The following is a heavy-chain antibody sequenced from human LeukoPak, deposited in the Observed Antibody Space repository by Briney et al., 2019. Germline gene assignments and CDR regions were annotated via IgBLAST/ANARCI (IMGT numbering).Heavy chain of an antibody. CDR2: INPGDSDT. J-gene: IGHJ4*02. V-gene: IGHV5-51*01. CDR1: GYSFTSYC. CDR3: ARQPASLLLFGESPEADYFDY. D-gene: IGHD3-10*01. Sequence: GESLKISCKASGYSFTSYCIGWVRQIPGKGLEGIAIINPGDSDTNYTPSFQGQVTISADKSNSTAYLQWSSLKASDTAMYYCARQPASLLLFGESPEADYFDYWGQGTLVTVSS.